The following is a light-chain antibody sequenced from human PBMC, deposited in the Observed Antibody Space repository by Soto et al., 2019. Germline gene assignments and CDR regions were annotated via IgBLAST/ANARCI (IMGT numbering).Light chain of an antibody. CDR2: TNN. CDR3: QSYDSSLSTWV. Sequence: QTVVTQPPSVSGAPGQSVTISCTGSSSNIGAVYDVHWYQQLPGTAPKLLIYTNNNRPSGVPDRFSGSKSGTSASLAVTGLQAEDEADYYCQSYDSSLSTWVFGGGTKVTVL. V-gene: IGLV1-40*01. J-gene: IGLJ3*02. CDR1: SSNIGAVYD.